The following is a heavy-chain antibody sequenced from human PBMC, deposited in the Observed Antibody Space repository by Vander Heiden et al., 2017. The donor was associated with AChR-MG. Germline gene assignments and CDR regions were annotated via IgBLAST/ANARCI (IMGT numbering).Heavy chain of an antibody. J-gene: IGHJ5*02. Sequence: QVQLVESGGGVVQPVRSLRLSCAASGFTFSSYAMHWVRQAPGKGLEWVAVISYDGSNKYYADSVKGRFTISRDNSKNTLYLQMNSLRAEDTAVYYCAASLINYDFWSGQSPHWFDPWGQGTLVTVSS. V-gene: IGHV3-30-3*01. CDR2: ISYDGSNK. D-gene: IGHD3-3*01. CDR3: AASLINYDFWSGQSPHWFDP. CDR1: GFTFSSYA.